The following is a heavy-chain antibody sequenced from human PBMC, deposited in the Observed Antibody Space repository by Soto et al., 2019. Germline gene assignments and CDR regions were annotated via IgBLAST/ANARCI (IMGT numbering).Heavy chain of an antibody. D-gene: IGHD1-20*01. CDR2: FDPTDSFA. CDR3: ARHEEDRYLDH. V-gene: IGHV5-10-1*01. Sequence: GESLKISCQASGYSFTTYWITWVCQLPGKGLEWMGNFDPTDSFANYSPSFQGHVTFSTDQSINTAYLQWSSLQASDTAMYYCARHEEDRYLDHWGQGTLVTVSS. J-gene: IGHJ4*02. CDR1: GYSFTTYW.